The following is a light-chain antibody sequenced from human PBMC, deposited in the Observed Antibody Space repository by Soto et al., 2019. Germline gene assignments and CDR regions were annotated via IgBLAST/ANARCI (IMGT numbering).Light chain of an antibody. J-gene: IGKJ4*01. CDR2: DAS. CDR1: QSVGGY. CDR3: HQRSNWPPLT. V-gene: IGKV3-11*01. Sequence: EIVLTQSPATLSLSPGERATLSCRASQSVGGYLDWYQQKPGQAPRLLIYDASNRASGIPARCSGSGSGTDFTLTISSIVPEDLAVYYCHQRSNWPPLTFGGGTKMEIK.